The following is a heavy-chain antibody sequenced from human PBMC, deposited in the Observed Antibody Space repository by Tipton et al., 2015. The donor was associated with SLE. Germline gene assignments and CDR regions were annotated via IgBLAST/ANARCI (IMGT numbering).Heavy chain of an antibody. CDR1: GYTFTSYY. CDR3: ARADSSGWYRDV. V-gene: IGHV1-46*01. D-gene: IGHD6-19*01. Sequence: QSGAEVKKPGASVKVSCKASGYTFTSYYMHWVRQAPGQGLEWMGIINPSGGSTSYAQKFQGRVTMTRDTSTSTAYMELSSLRSEDTAVYYCARADSSGWYRDVWGQGTLVTVSS. J-gene: IGHJ4*02. CDR2: INPSGGST.